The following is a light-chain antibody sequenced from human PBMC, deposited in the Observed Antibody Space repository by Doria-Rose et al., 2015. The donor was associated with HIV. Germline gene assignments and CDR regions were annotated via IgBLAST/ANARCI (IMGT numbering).Light chain of an antibody. J-gene: IGKJ1*01. V-gene: IGKV1-8*01. CDR1: QGISSY. CDR3: QQYYSYPAT. Sequence: IRMTQSPSSVSACTGDRVTITCRASQGISSYLAWYQQKPGKAPKLLIYAAATLQSGVPSRFSGSGSGTDYALTISCLQSEDFATYYCQQYYSYPATFGQGTKVEI. CDR2: AAA.